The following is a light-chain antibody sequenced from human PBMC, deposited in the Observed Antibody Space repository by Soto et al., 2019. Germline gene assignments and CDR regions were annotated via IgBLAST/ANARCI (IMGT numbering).Light chain of an antibody. V-gene: IGKV1-39*01. CDR3: QQSYSTPT. Sequence: DIPMTQSPSTLSASVGDRVTITCRASQSISSWLAWYQQKPGKAPKLLIYAASSLQSGVPSRFSGSGSGTDFTLTISSLQPEDFATYYCQQSYSTPTFGGGTKVDIK. CDR1: QSISSW. CDR2: AAS. J-gene: IGKJ4*01.